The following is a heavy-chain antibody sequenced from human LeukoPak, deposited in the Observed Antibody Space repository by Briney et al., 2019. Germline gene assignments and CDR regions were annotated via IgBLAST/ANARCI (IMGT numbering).Heavy chain of an antibody. CDR1: GFTFSSYA. D-gene: IGHD6-19*01. CDR2: ISYDGSNK. J-gene: IGHJ4*02. Sequence: GGSLRLSCAASGFTFSSYAMHWVRQAPGKGPEWVAVISYDGSNKYYADSVKGRFTISRDNSKNTLYLQMNSLRAEDTAVYYCAKASSGWSPFDYWGQGTLVTVSS. V-gene: IGHV3-30-3*01. CDR3: AKASSGWSPFDY.